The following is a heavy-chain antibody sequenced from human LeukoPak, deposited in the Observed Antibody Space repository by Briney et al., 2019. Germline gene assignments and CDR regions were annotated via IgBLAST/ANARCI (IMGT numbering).Heavy chain of an antibody. Sequence: GSLTLSCAASGFSFSIHGMGWVRRAPGKGLEWIGSIYHSGSTYYNPSLKSRVTISVDTSKNQFSLKLSSVTAADTAVYYCARAAVADLHLDYWGQGTLVTVSS. V-gene: IGHV4-38-2*01. J-gene: IGHJ4*02. D-gene: IGHD6-19*01. CDR3: ARAAVADLHLDY. CDR1: GFSFSIHGM. CDR2: IYHSGST.